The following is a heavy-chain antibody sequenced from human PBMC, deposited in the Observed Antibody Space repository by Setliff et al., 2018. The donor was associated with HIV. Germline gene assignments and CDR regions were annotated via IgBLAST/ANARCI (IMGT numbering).Heavy chain of an antibody. V-gene: IGHV1-2*02. CDR2: INPNSGGT. J-gene: IGHJ6*03. CDR1: GYTLAGYF. Sequence: ASVKVSCKASGYTLAGYFMHWVRQAPGQGLEWMGWINPNSGGTNYAQKFQGRVTMTRDTSISTAYLDLSRLRSDDTAVYYCARGGQYSGSYLPRDYYMDVWGKGTTVTVSS. CDR3: ARGGQYSGSYLPRDYYMDV. D-gene: IGHD1-26*01.